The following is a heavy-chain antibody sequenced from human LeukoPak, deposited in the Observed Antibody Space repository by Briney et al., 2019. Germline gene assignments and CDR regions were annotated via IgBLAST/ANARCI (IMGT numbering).Heavy chain of an antibody. CDR2: ISGSGGST. CDR3: ARDGCSGGSCQYYFDY. Sequence: PGGSLRLSCAASGFTFSSYAMSWVRQAPGKGLEWVSAISGSGGSTYYADSVKGRFTISRDNSKNTLYLQMNSLRAEDTAVYYCARDGCSGGSCQYYFDYWGQGTLVTVSS. CDR1: GFTFSSYA. J-gene: IGHJ4*02. V-gene: IGHV3-23*01. D-gene: IGHD2-15*01.